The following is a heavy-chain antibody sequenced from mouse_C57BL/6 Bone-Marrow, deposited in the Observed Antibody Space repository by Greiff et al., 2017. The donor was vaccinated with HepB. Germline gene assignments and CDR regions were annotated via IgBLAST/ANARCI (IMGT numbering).Heavy chain of an antibody. J-gene: IGHJ3*01. CDR1: GYSITSGYY. Sequence: VQLQQSGPGLVKPSQSLSLTCSVTGYSITSGYYWNWIRQFPGNKLEWMGYISYDGSNNYNPSLKNRISITRDTSKNQFFLKLNSVTTEDTATYYCAREGNYYGSSRGAYWGQGTLVTVSA. D-gene: IGHD1-1*01. V-gene: IGHV3-6*01. CDR3: AREGNYYGSSRGAY. CDR2: ISYDGSN.